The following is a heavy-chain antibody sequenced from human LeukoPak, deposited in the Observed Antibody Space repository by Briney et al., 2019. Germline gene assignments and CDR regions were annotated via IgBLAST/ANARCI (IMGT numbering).Heavy chain of an antibody. Sequence: ASVKVSCKASGYTFTGYYMHWVRQAPGQGLEWMGWINPNSGGTNYAQKFQGRVTMTRDTSISTAYMELSSLRSEDTAVYYCAETYDSSGYYPDYWGQGTLVTVSS. V-gene: IGHV1-2*02. J-gene: IGHJ4*02. D-gene: IGHD3-22*01. CDR1: GYTFTGYY. CDR2: INPNSGGT. CDR3: AETYDSSGYYPDY.